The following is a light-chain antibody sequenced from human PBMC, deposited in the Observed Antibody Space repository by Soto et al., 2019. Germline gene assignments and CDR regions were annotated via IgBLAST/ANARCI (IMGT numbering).Light chain of an antibody. Sequence: EIVLTQSPATLSLSPGEGATLSCRASQSVGSLLAWYQQKPGQAPRPVIYDASNKATGIPARFSGSGSGTVFTLTISSLAPDDFAVYYCQQGSNWAITFGQGTLMDIK. CDR2: DAS. V-gene: IGKV3-11*01. J-gene: IGKJ5*01. CDR1: QSVGSL. CDR3: QQGSNWAIT.